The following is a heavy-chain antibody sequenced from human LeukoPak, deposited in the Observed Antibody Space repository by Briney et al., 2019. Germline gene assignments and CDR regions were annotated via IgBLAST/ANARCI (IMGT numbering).Heavy chain of an antibody. CDR3: ARAGLRYFAWLSSYYFYYMDV. CDR2: TRNKANSYTT. V-gene: IGHV3-72*01. CDR1: GFTFSDHY. J-gene: IGHJ6*03. D-gene: IGHD3-9*01. Sequence: GGSLRLSCAASGFTFSDHYIDWVRQAPGKGLEWVGRTRNKANSYTTEYAASVKGRFTISRDDSENSVYLQMNSLKIEDTAVYYCARAGLRYFAWLSSYYFYYMDVWGKGTTVTVSS.